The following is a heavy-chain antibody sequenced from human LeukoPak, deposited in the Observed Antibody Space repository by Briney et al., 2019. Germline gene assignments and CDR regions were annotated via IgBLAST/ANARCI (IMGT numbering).Heavy chain of an antibody. D-gene: IGHD3-16*01. Sequence: GGSLRLSCAASGFTFSSYAMTWVRQAPGKGLEWVSGISGSGGSTYYADSVKGRFTISRDNSKNTLYLQMNSLRAEDTAVYYCARLRSYGYYYDGMDVWGQGTTVTVSS. CDR1: GFTFSSYA. CDR2: ISGSGGST. J-gene: IGHJ6*02. CDR3: ARLRSYGYYYDGMDV. V-gene: IGHV3-23*01.